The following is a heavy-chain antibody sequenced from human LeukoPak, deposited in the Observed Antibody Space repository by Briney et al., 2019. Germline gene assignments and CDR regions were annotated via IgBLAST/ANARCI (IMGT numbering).Heavy chain of an antibody. J-gene: IGHJ4*02. CDR1: GGSISSGSYY. CDR2: IYTSGST. D-gene: IGHD2-21*02. Sequence: SQTLSLTCTVSGGSISSGSYYWSWIRQPAGKGLEWIGRIYTSGSTNYNPSLKSRVTMSIDTSKNQFSLKLSSVTAADTAVYYCASGTNGRDFFDYWGQGTLVTVSS. CDR3: ASGTNGRDFFDY. V-gene: IGHV4-61*02.